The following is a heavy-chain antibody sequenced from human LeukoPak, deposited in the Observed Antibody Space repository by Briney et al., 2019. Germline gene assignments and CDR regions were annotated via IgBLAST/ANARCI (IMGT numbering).Heavy chain of an antibody. CDR3: ARDEGRYSSSEDFDY. J-gene: IGHJ4*02. CDR1: GGSISSYY. Sequence: SETLSLTCTVSGGSISSYYWSWIRQPPGKGLEWIGYIYYSGSTNYNPSLKSRVTISVDTSKNQFSLKLSSVTAADTAVYYCARDEGRYSSSEDFDYWGQGTLVTVSS. CDR2: IYYSGST. D-gene: IGHD6-6*01. V-gene: IGHV4-59*01.